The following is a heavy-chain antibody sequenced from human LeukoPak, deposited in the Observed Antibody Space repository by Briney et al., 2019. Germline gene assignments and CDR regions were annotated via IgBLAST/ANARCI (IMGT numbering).Heavy chain of an antibody. J-gene: IGHJ6*02. CDR2: ISAYKGNT. Sequence: GASVKVSCKASGYTFTTYGISWVRQAPGQGLEWMGWISAYKGNTNYAQKLQGRVTMTTETSTSTAYMELRSLRSDGTAVYYCARQHSSGYYSPHYYYGMDVWGQGTTVTVSS. D-gene: IGHD3-22*01. CDR3: ARQHSSGYYSPHYYYGMDV. V-gene: IGHV1-18*01. CDR1: GYTFTTYG.